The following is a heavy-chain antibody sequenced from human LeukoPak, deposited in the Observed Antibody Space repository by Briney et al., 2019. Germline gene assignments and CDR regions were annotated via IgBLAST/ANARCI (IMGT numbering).Heavy chain of an antibody. CDR3: ARGVGGVVVPAAIYGLGDSYYYYMDV. Sequence: SETLSLTCAVSGVSFSGYSRRWIRQAPGKGLEWIGEINHIGSSNCNPSLKSRVTISVDTSKNQFSLKLSSVTAADTAVYYCARGVGGVVVPAAIYGLGDSYYYYMDVWGKGTTVTVSS. CDR2: INHIGSS. J-gene: IGHJ6*03. CDR1: GVSFSGYS. D-gene: IGHD2-2*01. V-gene: IGHV4-34*01.